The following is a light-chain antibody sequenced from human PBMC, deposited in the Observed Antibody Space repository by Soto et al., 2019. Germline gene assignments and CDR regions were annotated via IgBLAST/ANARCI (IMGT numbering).Light chain of an antibody. V-gene: IGLV1-44*01. CDR3: AAWDDSLNGRV. CDR2: YDN. J-gene: IGLJ1*01. Sequence: HSVLTQPPSASGTPGQRVTISCSGSNSNIGSNTVNWYQQLPGTAPKLLIYYDNLRPSGVSDRISGSKSGTSASLAISGFQSDDEADYYCAAWDDSLNGRVFGTGTKLTVL. CDR1: NSNIGSNT.